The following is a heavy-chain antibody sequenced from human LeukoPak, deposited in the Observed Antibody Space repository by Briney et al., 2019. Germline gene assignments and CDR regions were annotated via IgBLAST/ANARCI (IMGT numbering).Heavy chain of an antibody. Sequence: GGSLRPSCAASAFTFNTYWMHWVRQVPGRGLEWVSRINGDESSTNYADSVKGRFTISRDNAKDTLYLHMNSLTAEDTAVYYCARGAKWAYYFDYWGQGTLVTVSS. D-gene: IGHD1-26*01. CDR1: AFTFNTYW. CDR3: ARGAKWAYYFDY. V-gene: IGHV3-74*01. J-gene: IGHJ4*02. CDR2: INGDESST.